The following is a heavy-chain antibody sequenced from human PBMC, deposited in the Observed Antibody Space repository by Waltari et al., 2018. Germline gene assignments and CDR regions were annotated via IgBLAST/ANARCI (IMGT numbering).Heavy chain of an antibody. V-gene: IGHV3-21*04. CDR1: GFTFRSYS. CDR2: ISSSSSYI. Sequence: EVQLVESGGGLVKPGGSLRLSCAASGFTFRSYSMNWVRQAPGKGLEWVSSISSSSSYIYYADSVKGRFTISRDNSKNTLYLQMNSLRAEDTAVYYCARPDYGGNGGLVYWGQGTLVTVSS. D-gene: IGHD4-17*01. J-gene: IGHJ4*02. CDR3: ARPDYGGNGGLVY.